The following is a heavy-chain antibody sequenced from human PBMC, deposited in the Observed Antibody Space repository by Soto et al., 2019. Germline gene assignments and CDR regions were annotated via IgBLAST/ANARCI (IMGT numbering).Heavy chain of an antibody. Sequence: EVQLLESGGGLVQPGGSLRLSCAASGFTFSSSAMSWVRHAPVKGLDWVSAISGSGCSTYYADSVKGRFTISRDNSKNTLYLQMNSLRAEDKAVYYCAKDNPADSSCWYELWGAFDSWGQGTMVTDSS. D-gene: IGHD6-19*01. CDR3: AKDNPADSSCWYELWGAFDS. J-gene: IGHJ3*02. CDR1: GFTFSSSA. V-gene: IGHV3-23*01. CDR2: ISGSGCST.